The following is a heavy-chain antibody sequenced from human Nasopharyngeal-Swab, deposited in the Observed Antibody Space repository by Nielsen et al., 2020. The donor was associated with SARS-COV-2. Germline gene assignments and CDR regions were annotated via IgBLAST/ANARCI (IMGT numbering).Heavy chain of an antibody. J-gene: IGHJ2*01. CDR1: GYTFISYY. Sequence: ASVKVSCKASGYTFISYYMHWVRQAPGQGLAWMGIFNTSGGSTSYAQKFQSRVTMTRKTSTSTVYMELSSLRSEDMAVYYCAREPPLYGDSGYFDLWGRGTLVTVSS. D-gene: IGHD4-17*01. CDR2: FNTSGGST. CDR3: AREPPLYGDSGYFDL. V-gene: IGHV1-46*01.